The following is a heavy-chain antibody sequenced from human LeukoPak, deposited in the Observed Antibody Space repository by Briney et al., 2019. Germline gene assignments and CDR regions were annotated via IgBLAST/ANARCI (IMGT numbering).Heavy chain of an antibody. Sequence: SETLSLTCTVSGDSISSGRYYWSWIRQPAGKGLEWIGRIHSSGGTEYYPSLKRRVTISVDTAKNQFSLKLTSVTAADTAVYYCAREGASWGFTWGQGTLVTVSS. CDR1: GDSISSGRYY. J-gene: IGHJ5*02. CDR3: AREGASWGFT. D-gene: IGHD2-2*01. V-gene: IGHV4-61*02. CDR2: IHSSGGT.